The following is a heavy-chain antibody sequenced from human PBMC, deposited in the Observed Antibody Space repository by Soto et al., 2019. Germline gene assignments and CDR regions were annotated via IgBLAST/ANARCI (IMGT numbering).Heavy chain of an antibody. CDR1: GYTFTSYG. V-gene: IGHV1-18*01. J-gene: IGHJ5*02. CDR2: ISAYNGNT. Sequence: VQFSCKAPGYTFTSYGISWVRQAPGQGHEWMGWISAYNGNTNYAQKLQGRVTMTTDTSTSTAYMELRSLRSDDTAVYYSARGEEVVTPSENWFDPLGQGALVTL. CDR3: ARGEEVVTPSENWFDP. D-gene: IGHD2-21*02.